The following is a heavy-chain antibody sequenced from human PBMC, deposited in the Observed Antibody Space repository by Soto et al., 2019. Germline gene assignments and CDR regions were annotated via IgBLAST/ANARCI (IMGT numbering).Heavy chain of an antibody. J-gene: IGHJ6*02. CDR3: ARGGYIVVVPAAPNYYGMDV. CDR2: IYPGDSDT. CDR1: GYSFTSYW. D-gene: IGHD2-2*01. Sequence: PGESLKISCKGSGYSFTSYWIGWVRQMPGKGLEWMGVIYPGDSDTRYSPSFQGQVTISADKSISTAYLQWSSLKASDTAMYYCARGGYIVVVPAAPNYYGMDVWGQGTTVTVSS. V-gene: IGHV5-51*01.